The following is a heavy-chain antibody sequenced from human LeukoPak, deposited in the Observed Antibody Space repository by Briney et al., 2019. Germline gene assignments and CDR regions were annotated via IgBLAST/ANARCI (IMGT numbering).Heavy chain of an antibody. J-gene: IGHJ4*02. Sequence: GGSLRLSCAASGFTFSSYSMNWVRQAPGKGLEWVSYISSSSSTIYYADSVKGRFTISRDNAKNTLYLQMNSLRVEDTAVYYCARGGAGYFFDFWGQGTLVTVSS. D-gene: IGHD5-12*01. CDR2: ISSSSSTI. CDR3: ARGGAGYFFDF. CDR1: GFTFSSYS. V-gene: IGHV3-48*04.